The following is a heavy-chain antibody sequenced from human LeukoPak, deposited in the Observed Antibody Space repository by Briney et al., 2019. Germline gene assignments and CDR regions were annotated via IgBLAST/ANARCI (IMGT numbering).Heavy chain of an antibody. CDR3: AREFRSAAAGSRLDY. Sequence: GRSLRLSCAASGFTFSSYGMHWVRQAPGKGLEWVAVIWYDGSNKYYADSVKGRFTISRDNSKSTLYLQMNSLRAEDTAVYYCAREFRSAAAGSRLDYWGQGTLVTVSS. CDR2: IWYDGSNK. V-gene: IGHV3-33*01. CDR1: GFTFSSYG. J-gene: IGHJ4*02. D-gene: IGHD6-13*01.